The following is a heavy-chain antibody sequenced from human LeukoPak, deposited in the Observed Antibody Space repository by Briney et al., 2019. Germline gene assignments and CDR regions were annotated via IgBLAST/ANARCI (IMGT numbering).Heavy chain of an antibody. Sequence: ASVKVSCKASGYTFTSYDINWVRQATGQGLEWMGWMNPNSGNTGYAQNFQGRVTITRNTSISTAYMELSSLRSEDTAVYHCARGLSLVAARGYLSDYWGQGTLVTVSS. CDR1: GYTFTSYD. CDR3: ARGLSLVAARGYLSDY. D-gene: IGHD6-25*01. V-gene: IGHV1-8*03. CDR2: MNPNSGNT. J-gene: IGHJ4*02.